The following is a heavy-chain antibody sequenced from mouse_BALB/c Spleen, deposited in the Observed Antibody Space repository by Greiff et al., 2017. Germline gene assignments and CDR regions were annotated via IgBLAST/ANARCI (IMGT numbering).Heavy chain of an antibody. J-gene: IGHJ2*01. D-gene: IGHD2-10*01. CDR1: GYTFTDYN. V-gene: IGHV1-18*01. CDR2: INPNNGGT. CDR3: ARRSTYYGNYVGY. Sequence: VQLQQSGPELVKPGASVKIPCKASGYTFTDYNMDWVKQSHGKSLEWIGDINPNNGGTIYNQKFKGKATLTVDKSSSTAYMELRSLTSEDTAVYYCARRSTYYGNYVGYWGQGTTLTVAS.